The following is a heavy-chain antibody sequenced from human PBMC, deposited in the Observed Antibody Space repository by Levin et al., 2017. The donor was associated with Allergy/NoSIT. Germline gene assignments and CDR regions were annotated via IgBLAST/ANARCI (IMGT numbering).Heavy chain of an antibody. D-gene: IGHD5-12*01. CDR2: ISYDGSNK. CDR3: AKVPYSGYDY. Sequence: GGSLRLSCAASGFTFSSYGMHWVRQAPGKGLEWVAVISYDGSNKYYADSVKGRFTISRDNSKNTLYLQMNSLRAEDTAVYYCAKVPYSGYDYWGQGTLVTVSS. J-gene: IGHJ4*02. CDR1: GFTFSSYG. V-gene: IGHV3-30*18.